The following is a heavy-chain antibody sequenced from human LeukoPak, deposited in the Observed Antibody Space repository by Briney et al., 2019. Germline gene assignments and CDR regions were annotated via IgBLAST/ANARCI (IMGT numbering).Heavy chain of an antibody. D-gene: IGHD6-13*01. J-gene: IGHJ6*03. CDR3: TRPMDLGVAAAVKNNLNMDV. V-gene: IGHV3-73*01. Sequence: RAGGSLRLSCAASGFTFSGSAMHWVRQASGKGLEWVGRIRSKANSYATAYAASVKGSFTISRDDSKNTAYLQMNSLKTEDTAVYYCTRPMDLGVAAAVKNNLNMDVWGKGTTVTVSS. CDR2: IRSKANSYAT. CDR1: GFTFSGSA.